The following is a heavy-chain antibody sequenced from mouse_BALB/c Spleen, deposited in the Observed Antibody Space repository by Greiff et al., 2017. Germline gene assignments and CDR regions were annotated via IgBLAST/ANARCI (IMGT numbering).Heavy chain of an antibody. J-gene: IGHJ2*01. Sequence: VQRVESGPDLVAPSQSLSITCTVSGFSLTSYGVHWVRQPPGKGLEWLVVIWSDGSTTYNSALKSRLSISKDNSKSQVFLKMNSLQTDDTAMYYCARHGGSSGPFDYWGQGTTLTVSS. CDR2: IWSDGST. CDR1: GFSLTSYG. D-gene: IGHD3-1*01. CDR3: ARHGGSSGPFDY. V-gene: IGHV2-6-2*01.